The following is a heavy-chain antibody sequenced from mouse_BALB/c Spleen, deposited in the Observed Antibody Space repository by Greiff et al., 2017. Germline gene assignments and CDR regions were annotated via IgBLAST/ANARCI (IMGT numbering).Heavy chain of an antibody. Sequence: QVQLQQSGAELMKPGASVKISCKATGYTFSSYWIEWVKQRPGHGLEWIGEILPGSGSTNYNEKFKGKATLTADTSSSTAYMQLSSLTSEDSAVYFCARYPWGDYWGQGTSVTVSS. CDR1: GYTFSSYW. J-gene: IGHJ4*01. CDR2: ILPGSGST. CDR3: ARYPWGDY. V-gene: IGHV1-9*01.